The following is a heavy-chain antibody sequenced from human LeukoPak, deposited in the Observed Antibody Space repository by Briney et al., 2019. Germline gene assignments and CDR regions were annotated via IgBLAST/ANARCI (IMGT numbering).Heavy chain of an antibody. J-gene: IGHJ3*02. Sequence: PGGSLRLSCAASGFTFTDYWMSWVRQAPEKGLEWVANIKEDGRESYYVDSVKGRFTISRDNAYNSLYLQMNFLRAEDTAVYYCARTLPGDAFDIWGQGTMVTVSS. CDR2: IKEDGRES. V-gene: IGHV3-7*01. CDR3: ARTLPGDAFDI. CDR1: GFTFTDYW.